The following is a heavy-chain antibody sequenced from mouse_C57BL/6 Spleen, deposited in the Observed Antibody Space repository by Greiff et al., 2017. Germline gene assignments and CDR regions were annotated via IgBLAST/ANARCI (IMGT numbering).Heavy chain of an antibody. CDR1: GYTFTSYW. CDR2: IDPSDSYT. J-gene: IGHJ1*03. V-gene: IGHV1-50*01. Sequence: QVQLQQPGAELVKPGASVKLSCKASGYTFTSYWMQWVKQRPGQGLEWIGEIDPSDSYTNYNQKFKGKATLTVDTSSSTAYMQLSSLTSEDSAVYYCAIFITTVVERGYFDVWGTGTTVTVSS. CDR3: AIFITTVVERGYFDV. D-gene: IGHD1-1*01.